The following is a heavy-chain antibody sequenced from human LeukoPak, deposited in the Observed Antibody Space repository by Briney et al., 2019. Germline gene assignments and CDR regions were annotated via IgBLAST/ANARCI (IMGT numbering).Heavy chain of an antibody. CDR3: ARVGDYYGSGIRKPFDY. Sequence: GGSLRLSCAASGVTFSSYWMNWVRQAPGKGLEWVSYIRSSGSTIYYADSVKGRFTISRDNAKNSLYLQMNSLRAEDTAVYYCARVGDYYGSGIRKPFDYWGQGTLVTVSS. D-gene: IGHD3-10*01. V-gene: IGHV3-48*04. J-gene: IGHJ4*02. CDR1: GVTFSSYW. CDR2: IRSSGSTI.